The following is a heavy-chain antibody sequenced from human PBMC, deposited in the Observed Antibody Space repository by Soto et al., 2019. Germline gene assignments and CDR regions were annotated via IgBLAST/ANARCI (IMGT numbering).Heavy chain of an antibody. D-gene: IGHD6-13*01. CDR1: GFSLSTSGVG. J-gene: IGHJ4*02. Sequence: QITLKESGPTLVKPTQTLTLTCTFSGFSLSTSGVGVGWIRQPPGKALEWLALIYWDDDKRYSPSLKSRLTITKDTSKNRVVLTMTNMDPVDTATYYCAHRRLAAAGPSFDYWGQGTLVTVSS. CDR2: IYWDDDK. CDR3: AHRRLAAAGPSFDY. V-gene: IGHV2-5*02.